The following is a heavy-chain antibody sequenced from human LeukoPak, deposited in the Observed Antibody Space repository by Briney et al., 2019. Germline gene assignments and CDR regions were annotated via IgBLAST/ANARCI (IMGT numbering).Heavy chain of an antibody. Sequence: GRSLRLSCAPSGFIFSNYAMHWVRQAPGKGLEWVAVISYDGSNKYYADSVKGRFTISRDNSKNTLYLQMNSLRAEDTAVYYCARDGGYCSGGSCYTDAFDIWGQGTMVTVSS. CDR3: ARDGGYCSGGSCYTDAFDI. V-gene: IGHV3-30*04. D-gene: IGHD2-15*01. CDR2: ISYDGSNK. CDR1: GFIFSNYA. J-gene: IGHJ3*02.